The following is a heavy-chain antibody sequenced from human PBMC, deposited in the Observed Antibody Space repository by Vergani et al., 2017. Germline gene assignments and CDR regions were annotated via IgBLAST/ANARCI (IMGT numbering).Heavy chain of an antibody. Sequence: QLQLQESGPGLVKPSETLSLTCTVSGGSISSSSYYWGWIRQPPGKGLEWIGSIYYSGSTYYNPSLKSRVTISVDTSKNQFSLKLSSVTAADTAVYYCARENGDPPRFNWFDPWGQGTLVTVSS. CDR1: GGSISSSSYY. V-gene: IGHV4-39*07. CDR3: ARENGDPPRFNWFDP. D-gene: IGHD4-17*01. CDR2: IYYSGST. J-gene: IGHJ5*02.